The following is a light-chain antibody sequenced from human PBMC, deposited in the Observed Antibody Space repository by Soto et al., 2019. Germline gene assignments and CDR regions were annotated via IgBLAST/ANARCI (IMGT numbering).Light chain of an antibody. J-gene: IGLJ1*01. CDR1: SSDVGGYNY. CDR2: DVS. CDR3: CSYAGSYTFGV. V-gene: IGLV2-11*01. Sequence: LTQPRSVSGSPGQSVTISCTGTSSDVGGYNYVSWYQQHPGKAPKLMIYDVSKRPSGVPDRFSGSNSGNTASLTISGLQAEDEADYYCCSYAGSYTFGVFGTGT.